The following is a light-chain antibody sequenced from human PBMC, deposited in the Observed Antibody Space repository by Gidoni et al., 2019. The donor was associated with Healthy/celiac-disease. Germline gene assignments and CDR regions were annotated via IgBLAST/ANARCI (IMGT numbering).Light chain of an antibody. J-gene: IGLJ3*02. Sequence: QSALTQPASVSGSPGQSITISCPGTSSDVGGYNYVSWYQQHPGQAHKLMIYDVSNRPSGVSNRFSGSKSGNTASLTISGLQAEDEADYYCSSYTSSSTREFGGGTKLTVL. CDR3: SSYTSSSTRE. CDR2: DVS. CDR1: SSDVGGYNY. V-gene: IGLV2-14*03.